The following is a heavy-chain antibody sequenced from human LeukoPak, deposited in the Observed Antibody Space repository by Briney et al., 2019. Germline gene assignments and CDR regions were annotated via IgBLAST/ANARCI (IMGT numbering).Heavy chain of an antibody. D-gene: IGHD3-22*01. CDR1: GFTFNRYW. CDR2: MNSDGSGT. Sequence: GGSLRLSCAASGFTFNRYWMHWVRQAPGKGLVWVSRMNSDGSGTNYADSVKGRFTISRDNAKNTLYLQMNSLRAEDTAVYHCATGHYYDSSGYYPLPDAFDIWGQGSMVTVSS. J-gene: IGHJ3*02. CDR3: ATGHYYDSSGYYPLPDAFDI. V-gene: IGHV3-74*01.